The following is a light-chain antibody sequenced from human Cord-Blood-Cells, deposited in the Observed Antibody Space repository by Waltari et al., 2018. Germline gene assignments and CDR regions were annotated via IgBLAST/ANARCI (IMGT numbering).Light chain of an antibody. J-gene: IGLJ2*01. CDR1: NTGSKS. V-gene: IGLV3-21*04. CDR2: YQS. CDR3: QVWDSSSDRVV. Sequence: SFVLPQPPSVSVAPGKTARITCGGNNTGSKSVHWYQQKPGQAPVLVIYYQSDRPSGIPERFSGSNSGNTATLTISRVEAGDEADYYCQVWDSSSDRVVFGGGTKLTVL.